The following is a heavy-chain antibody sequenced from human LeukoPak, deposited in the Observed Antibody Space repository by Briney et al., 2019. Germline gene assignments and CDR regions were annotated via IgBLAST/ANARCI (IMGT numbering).Heavy chain of an antibody. Sequence: SVKVSCKAAGGTFSSYAICWVRQAPGQGVEWMGGTISILGTTKYAQKFQGRVTITADESTSTAYMELSSLRSEDTAVYYCARGEIGYSSYNWFDPWGQGTLVTVSS. CDR1: GGTFSSYA. V-gene: IGHV1-69*13. D-gene: IGHD6-13*01. CDR2: TISILGTT. CDR3: ARGEIGYSSYNWFDP. J-gene: IGHJ5*02.